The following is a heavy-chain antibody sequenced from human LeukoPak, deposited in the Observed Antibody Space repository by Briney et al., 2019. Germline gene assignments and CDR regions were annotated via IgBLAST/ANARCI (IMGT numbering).Heavy chain of an antibody. V-gene: IGHV4-38-2*02. J-gene: IGHJ4*02. CDR3: ARGERGYSYGAFDY. CDR2: IYHSGST. Sequence: SETLSLTCTVSGYSTSSGYYWGWIRQPPGKGLEWIGSIYHSGSTYYNPSLKSRVTISVDTSKNQFSLKLSSVTAADTAVYYCARGERGYSYGAFDYWGQGTLVTVSS. CDR1: GYSTSSGYY. D-gene: IGHD5-18*01.